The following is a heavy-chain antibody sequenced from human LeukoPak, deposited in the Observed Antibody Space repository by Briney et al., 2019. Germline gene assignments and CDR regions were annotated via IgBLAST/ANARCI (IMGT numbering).Heavy chain of an antibody. CDR1: GFTFSSYA. J-gene: IGHJ3*02. V-gene: IGHV3-23*01. CDR2: ISGSGGST. CDR3: AKRQISGSHRGAFDI. D-gene: IGHD1-26*01. Sequence: GGSLRLSCAASGFTFSSYAMSWVRQAPGKGLEWVSAISGSGGSTYYADSVKGRFTISRDNSKNTLYLQMNSLRAEDTAVYYCAKRQISGSHRGAFDIWAKGQWSPSLQ.